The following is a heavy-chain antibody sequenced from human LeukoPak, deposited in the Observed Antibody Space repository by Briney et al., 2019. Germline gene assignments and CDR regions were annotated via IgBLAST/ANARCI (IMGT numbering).Heavy chain of an antibody. Sequence: GESLKISCKGSGYSFTTYWIAWVRQLPGKGLEWMGIIYPGDSDTRYSPSFQGQVTISADKPISTAYLQWSSLKASDTAIYYCARPSYSSGWIFDYWGQGTLVTVSS. J-gene: IGHJ4*02. D-gene: IGHD6-19*01. CDR3: ARPSYSSGWIFDY. CDR1: GYSFTTYW. CDR2: IYPGDSDT. V-gene: IGHV5-51*01.